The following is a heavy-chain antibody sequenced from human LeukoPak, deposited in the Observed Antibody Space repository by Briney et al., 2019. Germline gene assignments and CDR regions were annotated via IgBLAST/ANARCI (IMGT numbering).Heavy chain of an antibody. J-gene: IGHJ4*02. Sequence: PGGSLRLSCAASGFTFSSYGMHWVCQAPGKGLEWVAVISYDGSNKYYADSVKGRFTISRDNSKNTLYLQMNSLRAEDTAVYYCAKSGSGSTLDYWGQGTLVTVSS. CDR3: AKSGSGSTLDY. V-gene: IGHV3-30*18. D-gene: IGHD6-19*01. CDR1: GFTFSSYG. CDR2: ISYDGSNK.